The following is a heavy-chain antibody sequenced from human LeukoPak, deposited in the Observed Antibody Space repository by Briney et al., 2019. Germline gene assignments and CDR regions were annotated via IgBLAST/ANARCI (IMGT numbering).Heavy chain of an antibody. V-gene: IGHV3-20*04. CDR2: INWNGGST. CDR3: AVSPRDYYYYMDV. Sequence: RGSPRLSCAASGFTFDDYGMSWVRQAPGKGLEWVSGINWNGGSTGYADSVKGRFTISRDNAKNSLYLQMNSLRAEDTALYYCAVSPRDYYYYMDVWGKGTTVTVSS. CDR1: GFTFDDYG. J-gene: IGHJ6*03.